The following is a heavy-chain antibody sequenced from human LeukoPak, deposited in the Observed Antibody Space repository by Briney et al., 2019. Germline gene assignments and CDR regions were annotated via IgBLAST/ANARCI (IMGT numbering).Heavy chain of an antibody. CDR1: GDSIGSGSYY. CDR3: ARLVSDVDSWFDY. J-gene: IGHJ4*02. V-gene: IGHV4-39*01. D-gene: IGHD5-12*01. Sequence: SETLSLTCTVSGDSIGSGSYYWGWIRQPPGKGLEWIGNIYYTGSTYYNPSLKSRITISVDTSKNQFSLKLSSVTAADTAVYSCARLVSDVDSWFDYWGQGTLVTVSS. CDR2: IYYTGST.